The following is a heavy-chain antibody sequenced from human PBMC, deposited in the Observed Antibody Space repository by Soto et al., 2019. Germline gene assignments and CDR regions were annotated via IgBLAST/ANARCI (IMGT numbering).Heavy chain of an antibody. CDR2: IKHSGSS. CDR3: SRAYLPYYYDSRGYSNWFDP. J-gene: IGHJ5*02. D-gene: IGHD3-22*01. V-gene: IGHV4-34*01. Sequence: SETLSLTCAVYGGSFSDYYWSWIRQPPGKRLEWIGEIKHSGSSNYNPSLKGRVTISVDTSKNQFSLKLNSVTAADTAVYFCSRAYLPYYYDSRGYSNWFDPWGQGSLVTVSS. CDR1: GGSFSDYY.